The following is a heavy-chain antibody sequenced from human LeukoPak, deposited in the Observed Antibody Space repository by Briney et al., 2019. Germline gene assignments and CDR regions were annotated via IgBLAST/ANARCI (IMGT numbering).Heavy chain of an antibody. D-gene: IGHD3-10*01. Sequence: PSETLSLTCTVSGDSISSFYWSWIRQPPGKGLEWIGYIYYSGSTNYNPSLKSRVTISVDTSKNQFSLKLSSVTAADTAVYYCARRGYGSGSYYNDYWGQGTLVTVSS. V-gene: IGHV4-59*01. CDR3: ARRGYGSGSYYNDY. CDR1: GDSISSFY. J-gene: IGHJ4*02. CDR2: IYYSGST.